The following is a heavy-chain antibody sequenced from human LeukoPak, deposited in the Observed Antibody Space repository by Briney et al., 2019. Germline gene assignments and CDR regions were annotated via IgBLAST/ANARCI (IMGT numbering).Heavy chain of an antibody. J-gene: IGHJ4*02. Sequence: SETLSLTCTVSGGSISSYYWSWIRQPPGKGLEWIGYIYYSGSTNYNPSLKSRVTISVDTSKNQFSLKLSSVTAADTAVYYCARRVLGLRPFDYWGQGTLVTVSS. D-gene: IGHD4-17*01. CDR2: IYYSGST. CDR1: GGSISSYY. CDR3: ARRVLGLRPFDY. V-gene: IGHV4-59*08.